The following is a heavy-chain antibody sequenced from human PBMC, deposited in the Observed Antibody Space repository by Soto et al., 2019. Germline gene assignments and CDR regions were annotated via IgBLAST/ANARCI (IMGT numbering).Heavy chain of an antibody. V-gene: IGHV3-33*01. CDR2: IWYDGSNK. D-gene: IGHD4-17*01. CDR3: ARAPGNGDYLFWFHP. CDR1: GFTFSSYG. J-gene: IGHJ5*02. Sequence: QVQLVESGGGVVQPGRSLRLSCAASGFTFSSYGMHWVRQAPGKGLEWVAVIWYDGSNKYYADSVKGRFTISRDNSKNTLYLQMNTLRAEDTAVYYCARAPGNGDYLFWFHPWGQGTLVTVSS.